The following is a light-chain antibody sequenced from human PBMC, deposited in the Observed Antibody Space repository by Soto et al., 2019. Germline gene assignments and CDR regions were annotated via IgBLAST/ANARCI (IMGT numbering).Light chain of an antibody. J-gene: IGKJ2*01. CDR2: WAS. V-gene: IGKV4-1*01. CDR3: QQYYRTPQYT. CDR1: QSVLYSSNNKNY. Sequence: DIVMTQSPDSLAVSLGERATINCKSSQSVLYSSNNKNYLAWYQQKPGQPPKLLIYWASTRESGVPDRVSGSGSGTEITRTISSLQAEDVAGEYRQQYYRTPQYTGGQGTKLEIK.